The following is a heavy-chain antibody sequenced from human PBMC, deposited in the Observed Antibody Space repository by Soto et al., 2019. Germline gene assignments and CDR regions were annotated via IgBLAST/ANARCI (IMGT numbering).Heavy chain of an antibody. J-gene: IGHJ5*02. CDR2: IIPILGIA. V-gene: IGHV1-69*02. D-gene: IGHD6-13*01. CDR3: ASIPGIAAAGTFYP. CDR1: GGTLSRYT. Sequence: QVQLVQSGAEVKKPGSSVKVSCKASGGTLSRYTISWVRQAPGQGLEWMGRIIPILGIANYAQKFPGRVTITADTSTIPAYMERSSLRSEDTAVYYCASIPGIAAAGTFYPWGQGTLVTVSS.